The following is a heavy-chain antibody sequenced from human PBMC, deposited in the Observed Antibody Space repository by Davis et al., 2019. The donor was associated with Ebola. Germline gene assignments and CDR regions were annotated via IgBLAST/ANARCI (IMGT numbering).Heavy chain of an antibody. CDR3: AKEVSLCSVGSCPYDY. Sequence: GGSLRLSCAASGFTFSSYAMHWVRQAPGKGLEWVAVISYDGSNKYYADSVKGRFTISRDNSKNTLYLQMNSLRAEDTAVYYCAKEVSLCSVGSCPYDYWGQGTLVTVSS. CDR2: ISYDGSNK. V-gene: IGHV3-30-3*01. D-gene: IGHD2-15*01. J-gene: IGHJ4*02. CDR1: GFTFSSYA.